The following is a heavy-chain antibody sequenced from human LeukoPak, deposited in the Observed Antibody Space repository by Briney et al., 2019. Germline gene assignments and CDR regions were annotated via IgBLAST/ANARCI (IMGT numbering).Heavy chain of an antibody. CDR3: VRLGEQWLVEARGDWFDP. CDR2: ISPYDGNT. CDR1: GYTFTGYY. V-gene: IGHV1-18*04. J-gene: IGHJ5*02. Sequence: GASVKVSCKASGYTFTGYYMHWVRQAPGQGLEWMGWISPYDGNTNYPQKLQGRVTMTTDTSTSTAYMELSSLRSDDTAVYYCVRLGEQWLVEARGDWFDPWGQGTLVTVSS. D-gene: IGHD6-19*01.